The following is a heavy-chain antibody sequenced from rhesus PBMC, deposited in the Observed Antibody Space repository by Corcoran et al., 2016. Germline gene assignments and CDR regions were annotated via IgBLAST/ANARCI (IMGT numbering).Heavy chain of an antibody. CDR2: IHPIDSDT. V-gene: IGHV5-2*01. Sequence: EVQLVQSGAEVKRPGESLKISCKTSGYSFTDYWISWVRQMPGKGLEWMGAIHPIDSDTRNSPSLQCQVTISADKATSTAYLQWSSMKASDSATYYCAKDHYGSGYYTGLDSWGQGVLVTVSS. CDR1: GYSFTDYW. D-gene: IGHD3-28*01. CDR3: AKDHYGSGYYTGLDS. J-gene: IGHJ4*01.